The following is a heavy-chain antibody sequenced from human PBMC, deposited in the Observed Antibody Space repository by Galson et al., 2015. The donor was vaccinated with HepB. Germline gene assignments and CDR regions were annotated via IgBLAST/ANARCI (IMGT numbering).Heavy chain of an antibody. CDR2: IIPIFGTA. V-gene: IGHV1-69*13. J-gene: IGHJ4*02. CDR1: GGTFSSYA. CDR3: ARVKGSGEGGTYYFDY. D-gene: IGHD6-25*01. Sequence: SVKVSCKASGGTFSSYAISWVRQAPGQGLEWMGGIIPIFGTANYAQKFQGRVTITADESTSTAYMELSSLRSEDTAVYYCARVKGSGEGGTYYFDYWGQGTLATVSS.